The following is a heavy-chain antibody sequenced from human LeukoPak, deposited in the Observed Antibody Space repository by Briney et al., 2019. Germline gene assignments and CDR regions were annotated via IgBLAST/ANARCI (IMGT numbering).Heavy chain of an antibody. D-gene: IGHD1-1*01. V-gene: IGHV1-24*01. J-gene: IGHJ5*02. Sequence: ASVKVSCKVSGYTLTELSMHWVRQAPGKGLEWMGGFDPEDGETIYAQKFQGRVTMTTDTSTSTAYMELRSLRSDDTAVYYCARRQWKNWFDPWGQGTLVTVSS. CDR2: FDPEDGET. CDR3: ARRQWKNWFDP. CDR1: GYTLTELS.